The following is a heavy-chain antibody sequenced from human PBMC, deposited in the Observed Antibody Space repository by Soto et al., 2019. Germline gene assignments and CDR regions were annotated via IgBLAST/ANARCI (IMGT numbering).Heavy chain of an antibody. J-gene: IGHJ6*02. CDR1: GGTFSSYA. CDR3: ARCRSWARYHYYGMDV. Sequence: QVQLVQSGAEVKKPGSSVKVSCKASGGTFSSYAISWVRQAPGQGLEWMGGIIPIFGTANYAQKFQGRVTSTADESTSTADMELSSLRSEDTAVYYCARCRSWARYHYYGMDVGGQGTTVTVSS. CDR2: IIPIFGTA. D-gene: IGHD6-13*01. V-gene: IGHV1-69*12.